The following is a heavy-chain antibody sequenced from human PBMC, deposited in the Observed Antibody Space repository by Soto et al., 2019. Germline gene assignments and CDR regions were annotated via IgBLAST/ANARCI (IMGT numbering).Heavy chain of an antibody. CDR3: ARVSRDDDGSRRGRLAG. CDR1: GVSFIGYY. V-gene: IGHV4-34*01. CDR2: INHSGST. D-gene: IGHD3-10*01. Sequence: PSETLSLTCAVYGVSFIGYYWSWILQPPGKGLEWIGEINHSGSTNYNPSLKSRVTISVDTSKNQFSLKLSSVTAADTAVYYCARVSRDDDGSRRGRLAGWGKGTTVTVSS. J-gene: IGHJ6*04.